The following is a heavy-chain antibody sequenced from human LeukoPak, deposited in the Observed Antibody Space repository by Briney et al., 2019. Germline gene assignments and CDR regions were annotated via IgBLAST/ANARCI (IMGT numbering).Heavy chain of an antibody. D-gene: IGHD3-22*01. CDR3: ARGDSSGYYFRGAGFDP. CDR2: IYHSGST. CDR1: GGSISSYYW. V-gene: IGHV4-4*02. J-gene: IGHJ5*02. Sequence: SETLSLTCAVSGGSISSYYWWSWVRQTPGKGLEWIGEIYHSGSTNYNPSLKSRVTISVDKSKNQFSLKLSSVTAADTAVYYCARGDSSGYYFRGAGFDPWGQGTLVTVSS.